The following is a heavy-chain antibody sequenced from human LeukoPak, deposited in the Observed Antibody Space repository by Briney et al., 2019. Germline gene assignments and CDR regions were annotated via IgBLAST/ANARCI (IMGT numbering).Heavy chain of an antibody. Sequence: SETLSLTCSVPGGSVSGTNYYWAWIRQPPENGLEWIGTIYYSGSTYYNPSLKSRVTISVDTSKNQFSLKLSSVTAADTAVYYCARARENWNVDVFDIWGQGTMVTVSS. CDR1: GGSVSGTNYY. V-gene: IGHV4-39*07. CDR2: IYYSGST. CDR3: ARARENWNVDVFDI. J-gene: IGHJ3*02. D-gene: IGHD1-1*01.